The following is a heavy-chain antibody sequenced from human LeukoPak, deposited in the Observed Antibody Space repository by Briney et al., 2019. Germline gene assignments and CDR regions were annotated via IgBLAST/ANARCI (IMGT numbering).Heavy chain of an antibody. D-gene: IGHD3-9*01. CDR1: GFTFSSYW. V-gene: IGHV3-74*01. Sequence: GGSLRLSCAASGFTFSSYWMHWVRQVPGKGLVWVSRINSDGSNTTYAVSVKGRFTISRDNAKDTLYLQMNSLRAEDTAVYYCARDMFDWLFEDLEIGVYFDYWGQGTLVTVSS. CDR2: INSDGSNT. CDR3: ARDMFDWLFEDLEIGVYFDY. J-gene: IGHJ4*02.